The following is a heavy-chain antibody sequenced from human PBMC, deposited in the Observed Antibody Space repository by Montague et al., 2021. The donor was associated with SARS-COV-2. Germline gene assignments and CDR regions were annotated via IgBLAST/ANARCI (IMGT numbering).Heavy chain of an antibody. J-gene: IGHJ6*02. CDR1: GGSISTYY. D-gene: IGHD3-9*01. CDR3: ARLPYDNSYGMDV. V-gene: IGHV4-59*01. CDR2: IDYSGST. Sequence: SETLSLTCTVSGGSISTYYWNWIRQFPGKGLEWIGYIDYSGSTNYNPSLQSRVIISVDRSKIQFSLKLISVTAADTAIYYCARLPYDNSYGMDVWGQGTTVTVSS.